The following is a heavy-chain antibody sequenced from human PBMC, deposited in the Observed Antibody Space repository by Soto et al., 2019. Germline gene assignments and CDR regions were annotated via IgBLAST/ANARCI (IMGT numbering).Heavy chain of an antibody. CDR2: ISAYNGNT. CDR3: ARVRYDTSGYYLKVVPFDY. Sequence: XSVKVSCKASGYTFTSYGIIWVRQAPGQGLEWMGWISAYNGNTNYAQKLQGRVTMTTDTSTSTAYMELRSLRSDDTAVYYCARVRYDTSGYYLKVVPFDYWGQGTLVTVSS. D-gene: IGHD3-22*01. CDR1: GYTFTSYG. J-gene: IGHJ4*02. V-gene: IGHV1-18*04.